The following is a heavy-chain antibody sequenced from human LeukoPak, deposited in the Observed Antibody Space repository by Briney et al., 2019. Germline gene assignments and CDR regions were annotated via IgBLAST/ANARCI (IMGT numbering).Heavy chain of an antibody. V-gene: IGHV3-23*01. CDR3: AKDRRGSPDYFDY. J-gene: IGHJ4*02. D-gene: IGHD3-16*01. CDR2: ISGSGGST. CDR1: GFTFSSYA. Sequence: GGSLRLSCAASGFTFSSYAMSWVSQAPGKGLEWVSAISGSGGSTYYADSVKGRFTISRDNSKNTLYLQMNSLRAEDTAVYYCAKDRRGSPDYFDYWGQGTLVTVSS.